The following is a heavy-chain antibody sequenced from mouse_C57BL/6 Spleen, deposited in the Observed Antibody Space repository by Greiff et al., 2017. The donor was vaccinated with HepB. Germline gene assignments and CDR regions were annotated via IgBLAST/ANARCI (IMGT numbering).Heavy chain of an antibody. CDR1: GFSLTSYA. Sequence: VQVVESGPGLVAPSQSLSITCTVSGFSLTSYAISWVRQPPGKGLEWLGVIWTGGGTNYNSALKSRLSISKDNSKSQVFLKMNSLKTDDTARYYCARKDIRDSNYAMDYWGQGTSVTVSS. CDR2: IWTGGGT. CDR3: ARKDIRDSNYAMDY. V-gene: IGHV2-9-1*01. D-gene: IGHD1-3*01. J-gene: IGHJ4*01.